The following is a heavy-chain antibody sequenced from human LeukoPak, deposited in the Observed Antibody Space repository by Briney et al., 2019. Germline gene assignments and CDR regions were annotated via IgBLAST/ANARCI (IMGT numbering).Heavy chain of an antibody. CDR1: GFSFGSYW. CDR2: IKHDGSEK. D-gene: IGHD3-10*01. Sequence: GGSLRLSCAASGFSFGSYWVTWVRQAPGKGPEWVATIKHDGSEKNYVDSVKGRLTISRDNTKNSLYLEMNSLRAEDTAVYYCAKAKYYFGGNYFDYWGQGTLVTVSS. CDR3: AKAKYYFGGNYFDY. J-gene: IGHJ4*02. V-gene: IGHV3-7*03.